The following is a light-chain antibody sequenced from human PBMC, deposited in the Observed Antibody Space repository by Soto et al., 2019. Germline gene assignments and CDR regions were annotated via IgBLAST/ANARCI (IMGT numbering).Light chain of an antibody. CDR1: SSDVGGYNY. CDR2: EVS. V-gene: IGLV2-8*01. CDR3: SSYAGSNNLV. J-gene: IGLJ3*02. Sequence: QSALTQPPSASGSPGQSATISCTGNSSDVGGYNYVSWYQQHPGKAPKLMIYEVSERPSGVPDRFSGSKSGNTASLTVSGLQAEDEADYYCSSYAGSNNLVFGGGTKVTVL.